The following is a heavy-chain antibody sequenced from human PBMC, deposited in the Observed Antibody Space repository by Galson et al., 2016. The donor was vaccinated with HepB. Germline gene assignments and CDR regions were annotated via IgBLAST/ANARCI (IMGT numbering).Heavy chain of an antibody. V-gene: IGHV3-21*01. CDR3: ARAHTIMLNYFDY. CDR1: GFTFSSHA. Sequence: SLRLSCAASGFTFSSHAMNWVRQAPGKGLEWVSYISSSSSYIYYADAVKGRFIISRDNAKKSLYLQMNSLRDEDTAVYYCARAHTIMLNYFDYWGQGTLVTVSS. D-gene: IGHD3-16*01. CDR2: ISSSSSYI. J-gene: IGHJ4*02.